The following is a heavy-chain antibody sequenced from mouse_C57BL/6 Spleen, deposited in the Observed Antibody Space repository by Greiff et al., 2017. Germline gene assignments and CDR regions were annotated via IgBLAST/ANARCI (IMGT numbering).Heavy chain of an antibody. J-gene: IGHJ2*01. CDR1: GFTFSDYG. CDR3: ARDFFDY. CDR2: ISSGSSTI. Sequence: EVKLMESGGGLVKPGGSLKLSCAASGFTFSDYGMHWVRQAPEKGLEWVAYISSGSSTIYYADTVKGRFTISSDNAKNTLFLQMTSLRSEDTAMYYCARDFFDYWGQGTTLTVSS. V-gene: IGHV5-17*01.